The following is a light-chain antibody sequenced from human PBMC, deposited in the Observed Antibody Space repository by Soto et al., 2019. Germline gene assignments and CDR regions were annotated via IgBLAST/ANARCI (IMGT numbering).Light chain of an antibody. CDR3: CSYGGGSTPGV. CDR2: EVT. J-gene: IGLJ7*01. Sequence: QSALTQPASVSGSPGQSIAISCTGTSSDVGSYNLVSWYQHHPGKAPKLMLYEVTKRPSGVSDRFFASKSGNTASLTISGLQAEDEADYFCCSYGGGSTPGVFGGGTQLTVL. V-gene: IGLV2-23*02. CDR1: SSDVGSYNL.